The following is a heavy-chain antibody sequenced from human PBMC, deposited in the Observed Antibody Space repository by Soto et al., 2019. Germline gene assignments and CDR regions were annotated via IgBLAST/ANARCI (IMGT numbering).Heavy chain of an antibody. J-gene: IGHJ6*02. V-gene: IGHV3-30*18. CDR3: VKERYAQLWLEEYGMDV. CDR2: ISYDGTDK. Sequence: QVQLVESGGGVVQPGRSLRLSCAASGFTFSSYGIHWVRQAPGKGLEWVAHISYDGTDKYYADSVKGRFTIYRDNSKNTLYLHMSSLGPKDTAVYYCVKERYAQLWLEEYGMDVWGQGTTVTV. D-gene: IGHD5-18*01. CDR1: GFTFSSYG.